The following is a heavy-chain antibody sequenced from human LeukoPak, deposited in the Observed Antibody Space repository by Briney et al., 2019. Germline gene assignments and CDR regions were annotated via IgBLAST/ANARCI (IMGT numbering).Heavy chain of an antibody. CDR1: GFTFDDYA. V-gene: IGHV3-9*01. CDR2: ISWNSGSI. CDR3: AKDINYYGSAISD. Sequence: GGSLRLSCAASGFTFDDYAMHWVRQAPGKGLEWVSGISWNSGSIGYADSVKGRFTISRDNAKNSLYLQMNSLRAEDTALYYCAKDINYYGSAISDWGQGTLVTVSS. J-gene: IGHJ4*02. D-gene: IGHD3-10*01.